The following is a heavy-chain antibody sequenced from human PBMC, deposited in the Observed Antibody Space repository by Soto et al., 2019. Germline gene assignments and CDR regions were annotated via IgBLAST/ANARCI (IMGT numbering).Heavy chain of an antibody. J-gene: IGHJ3*01. CDR3: AKGFIVVVTAIRPDDNFDV. CDR2: ISGGGGST. Sequence: LGLSCAASGFTFNTYAMNWVRQVPVKGLEWVASISGGGGSTYYADSVKGRFTISRDTSKNTLYLQMNSLSAEDTAVYYCAKGFIVVVTAIRPDDNFDVWGQGTMVTVSS. D-gene: IGHD2-21*02. V-gene: IGHV3-23*01. CDR1: GFTFNTYA.